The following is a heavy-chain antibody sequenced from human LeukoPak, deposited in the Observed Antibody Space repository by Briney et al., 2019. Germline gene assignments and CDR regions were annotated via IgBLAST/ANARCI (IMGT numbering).Heavy chain of an antibody. CDR2: INTNTGNP. V-gene: IGHV7-4-1*02. CDR3: AREPPLRAYYYDSSGYSRAFDI. Sequence: ASVKVSCKASGYTFTSYAMNWVRQAPGQGLEWMGWINTNTGNPTYAQGFTGRFVFSLDTSVSTAYLQISSLKAEDTAVYYCAREPPLRAYYYDSSGYSRAFDIWGQGTMVTVSS. J-gene: IGHJ3*02. D-gene: IGHD3-22*01. CDR1: GYTFTSYA.